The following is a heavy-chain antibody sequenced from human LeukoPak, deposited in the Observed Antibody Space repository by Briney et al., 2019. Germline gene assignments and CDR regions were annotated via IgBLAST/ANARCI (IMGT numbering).Heavy chain of an antibody. Sequence: SETLSLTCAVYGGSFSGYYWSWIRQPPGKGLEWIGEINHSGSTNYNPSLKSRVTISVGTSKNQFSLKLSSVTAADTAVYYCARIALGYCSGGSCYPDYYYGMDVWGQGTTVTVSS. CDR1: GGSFSGYY. CDR2: INHSGST. D-gene: IGHD2-15*01. CDR3: ARIALGYCSGGSCYPDYYYGMDV. J-gene: IGHJ6*02. V-gene: IGHV4-34*01.